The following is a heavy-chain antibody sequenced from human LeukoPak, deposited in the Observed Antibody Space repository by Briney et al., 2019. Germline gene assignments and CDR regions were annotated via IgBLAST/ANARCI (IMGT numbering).Heavy chain of an antibody. CDR2: IYYSGST. CDR3: ARHRAYYYDSSGYYLFIPYYFDY. Sequence: SETLSLTCTVSGGSISSSSYYWGWIRQPPGKGLEWIGSIYYSGSTYYNPSLKSRVTISVDTSKNQFSLKLSSVTAADTAVYYCARHRAYYYDSSGYYLFIPYYFDYWGQGTLVTVSS. J-gene: IGHJ4*02. V-gene: IGHV4-39*01. CDR1: GGSISSSSYY. D-gene: IGHD3-22*01.